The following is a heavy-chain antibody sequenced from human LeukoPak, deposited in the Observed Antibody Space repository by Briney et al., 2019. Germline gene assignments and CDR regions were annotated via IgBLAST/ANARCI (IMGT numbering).Heavy chain of an antibody. J-gene: IGHJ4*02. CDR3: AKDWYSGSYEYYFDY. Sequence: GRSLRLSCAASGFTFSSYGMHWVRQAPGKGLEWVAVISYDGSNKYYADSVKGRFTISRDNSKNTLYLQMNSLRAEDTAVYYCAKDWYSGSYEYYFDYWGQGTLVTVSS. D-gene: IGHD1-26*01. CDR2: ISYDGSNK. V-gene: IGHV3-30*18. CDR1: GFTFSSYG.